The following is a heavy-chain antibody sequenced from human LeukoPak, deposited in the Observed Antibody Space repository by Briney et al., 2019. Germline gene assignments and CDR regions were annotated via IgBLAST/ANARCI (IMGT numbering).Heavy chain of an antibody. Sequence: SETLSLTCTVSGGSISSYYWSWIRQPPGKGLEWIGYIYYSGSTNYNPPLKSRVTISVDTSKNQFSLKLSSVTAADTAVYYCARGYSSSYSYYYYMDVWGKGTTVTVSS. CDR3: ARGYSSSYSYYYYMDV. CDR1: GGSISSYY. D-gene: IGHD6-13*01. V-gene: IGHV4-59*01. CDR2: IYYSGST. J-gene: IGHJ6*03.